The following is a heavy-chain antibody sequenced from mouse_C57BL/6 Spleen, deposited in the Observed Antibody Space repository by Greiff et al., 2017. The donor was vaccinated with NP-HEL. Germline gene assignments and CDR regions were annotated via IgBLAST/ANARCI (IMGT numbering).Heavy chain of an antibody. J-gene: IGHJ2*01. D-gene: IGHD3-3*01. Sequence: EVKLMESGGGLVKPGGSLKLSCAASGFTFSSYAMSWVRQTPEKRLEWVATISDGGSYTYYPDNVKGRFTISRDNAKNNLYLQMSHLKSEDTAMYYCARDQGPFDYWGQGTTLTVSS. CDR3: ARDQGPFDY. CDR2: ISDGGSYT. V-gene: IGHV5-4*01. CDR1: GFTFSSYA.